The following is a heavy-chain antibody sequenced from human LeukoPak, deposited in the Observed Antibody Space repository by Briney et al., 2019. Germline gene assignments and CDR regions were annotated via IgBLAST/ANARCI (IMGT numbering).Heavy chain of an antibody. CDR1: GGSFSGYY. Sequence: SETLSLTCAVYGGSFSGYYWSWIRQPPGKGLEWIGEINHSGSTNYNPSLKSRVTISVDRSRNQFSLKLSSVTAADTAVYYCARGGAPYYGGNPYYFDYWGQGTLVTVSS. J-gene: IGHJ4*02. CDR3: ARGGAPYYGGNPYYFDY. V-gene: IGHV4-34*01. D-gene: IGHD4-23*01. CDR2: INHSGST.